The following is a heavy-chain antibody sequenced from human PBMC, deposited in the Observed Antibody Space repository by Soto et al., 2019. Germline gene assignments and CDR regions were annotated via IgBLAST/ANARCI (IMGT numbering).Heavy chain of an antibody. CDR3: ARERYSSARYDLDF. CDR1: GFTFSSYG. J-gene: IGHJ4*02. V-gene: IGHV3-33*01. D-gene: IGHD6-19*01. Sequence: QVQLVESGGGVVQPGRSLRLSCAASGFTFSSYGMHWVRQAPGKGLEWVAVIWYDGSNKYYADSVKGRFTISIDNYKITLYLQMNSLRAEDTAVYYCARERYSSARYDLDFWGQGTLVTVSS. CDR2: IWYDGSNK.